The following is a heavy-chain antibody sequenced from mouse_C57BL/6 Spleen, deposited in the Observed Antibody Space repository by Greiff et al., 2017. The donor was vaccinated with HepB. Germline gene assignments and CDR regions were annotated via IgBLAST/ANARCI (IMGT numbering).Heavy chain of an antibody. D-gene: IGHD2-1*01. CDR2: ISDGGSYT. J-gene: IGHJ4*01. CDR3: ARDLYQSYAMDY. Sequence: EVQLVESGGGLVKPGGSLKLSCAASGFTFSSYAMSWVRQTPEKRLEWVATISDGGSYTYYPDNVKGRFTISRDNAKNNLYLQMSHLKSEDTAMYYCARDLYQSYAMDYWGQGTSVTVSS. CDR1: GFTFSSYA. V-gene: IGHV5-4*01.